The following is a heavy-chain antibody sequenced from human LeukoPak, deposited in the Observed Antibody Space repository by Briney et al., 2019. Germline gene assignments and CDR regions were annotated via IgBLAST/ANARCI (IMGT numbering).Heavy chain of an antibody. J-gene: IGHJ4*02. CDR1: GFTFSDYA. D-gene: IGHD6-6*01. Sequence: GGSLRLSCATSGFTFSDYAMHWVRQAPGKGLQWVAIVSYDGSNKYYADSVQGRFTISRDNSKNTLYLQMNSLRAEDTAVYYCAKLDSSSSGLFDYWGQGTLVTVSS. CDR3: AKLDSSSSGLFDY. V-gene: IGHV3-30-3*02. CDR2: VSYDGSNK.